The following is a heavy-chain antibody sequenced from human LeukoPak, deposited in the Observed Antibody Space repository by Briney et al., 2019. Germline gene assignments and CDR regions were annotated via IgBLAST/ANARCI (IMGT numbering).Heavy chain of an antibody. J-gene: IGHJ4*02. CDR3: ARDSSSSWEY. Sequence: GGSLRLSYEASGFMFSNYVVNWVRQAPGKGLEWVANIKQDGSEKYYVDSVKGRFTISRDNAKNSLYLQMNSLRAEDTAVYYCARDSSSSWEYWGQGTLVTVSS. V-gene: IGHV3-7*01. D-gene: IGHD6-13*01. CDR2: IKQDGSEK. CDR1: GFMFSNYV.